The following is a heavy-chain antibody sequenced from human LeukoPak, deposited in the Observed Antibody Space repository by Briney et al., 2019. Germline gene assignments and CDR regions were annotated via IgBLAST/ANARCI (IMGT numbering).Heavy chain of an antibody. CDR1: GFTFSSYW. CDR3: GGINYFDSSGYVDY. Sequence: GGSLRLSCAASGFTFSSYWMSWVRQAPGKRLEWVANIKQDGSEKNYVDSVKGRFTISRDNARNSLYLQMNSLRAEDTAVYYCGGINYFDSSGYVDYWGQGTLVTVSS. D-gene: IGHD3-22*01. CDR2: IKQDGSEK. J-gene: IGHJ4*02. V-gene: IGHV3-7*01.